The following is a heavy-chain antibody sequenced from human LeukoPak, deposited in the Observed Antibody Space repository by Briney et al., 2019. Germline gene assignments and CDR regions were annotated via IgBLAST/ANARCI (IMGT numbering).Heavy chain of an antibody. CDR1: DDSITMYY. D-gene: IGHD3-10*01. J-gene: IGHJ5*02. V-gene: IGHV4-59*01. CDR2: IYYSGST. Sequence: SETLSLTCTVSDDSITMYYWTWIRQPPGKGLEWIGYIYYSGSTNYNPSLKSRVTISVDTSKNQFSLKLSSVTAADTAVYYCARMNLGPLWFGELFGWFDPWGQGTLVTVSS. CDR3: ARMNLGPLWFGELFGWFDP.